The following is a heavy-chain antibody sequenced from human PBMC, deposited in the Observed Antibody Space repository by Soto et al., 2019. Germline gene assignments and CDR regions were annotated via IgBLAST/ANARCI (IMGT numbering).Heavy chain of an antibody. Sequence: PGGSLRLSCAASGFTFSNYWMSWVRQAPGKGLEWVANIKQDESDIHYVDSVKGRYTISRDNAKNSLNLQMNSLRDEDTALFYFARENDYVWGSYRLNWFDSWGQGTLVTVSS. CDR3: ARENDYVWGSYRLNWFDS. CDR1: GFTFSNYW. J-gene: IGHJ5*01. D-gene: IGHD3-16*02. CDR2: IKQDESDI. V-gene: IGHV3-7*01.